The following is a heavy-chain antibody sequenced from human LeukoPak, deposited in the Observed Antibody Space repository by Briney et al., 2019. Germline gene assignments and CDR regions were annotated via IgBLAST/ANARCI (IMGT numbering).Heavy chain of an antibody. V-gene: IGHV3-21*01. J-gene: IGHJ4*02. CDR1: GFTFSIYS. D-gene: IGHD2-2*01. CDR3: ARVVGYCSSTSCQNFDY. Sequence: GGSLRLSCAASGFTFSIYSMNWVRQAPGKGLEWVSSISSSSSYIYYADSVKGRFTISRDNAKNSLYLQMNSLRAEDTAVYYCARVVGYCSSTSCQNFDYWGQGTLVTVSS. CDR2: ISSSSSYI.